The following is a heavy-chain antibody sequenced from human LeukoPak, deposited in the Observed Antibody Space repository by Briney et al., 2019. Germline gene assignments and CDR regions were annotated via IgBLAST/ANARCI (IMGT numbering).Heavy chain of an antibody. J-gene: IGHJ1*01. CDR2: IRYDGTNK. V-gene: IGHV3-30*02. CDR3: AKDQALAYDSYSYQLYFQH. D-gene: IGHD3-22*01. CDR1: GFTFSSFG. Sequence: GGSLRLSCAASGFTFSSFGMRWFRQAPGKGLEWVAFIRYDGTNKYYADSVKGRFTISRDNSKNTLYLQMNSLRAEDTAVYSCAKDQALAYDSYSYQLYFQHWGQGTLVTVSS.